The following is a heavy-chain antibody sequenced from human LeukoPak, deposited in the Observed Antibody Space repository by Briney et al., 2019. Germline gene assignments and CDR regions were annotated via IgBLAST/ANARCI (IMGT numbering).Heavy chain of an antibody. CDR2: IIPIFGTA. CDR1: GGTFSSYA. J-gene: IGHJ5*02. CDR3: AAAYYDFWSAEGDWFDP. D-gene: IGHD3-3*01. V-gene: IGHV1-69*06. Sequence: ASVKVSCKASGGTFSSYAMSWVRQAPGQGLEWMGRIIPIFGTANYAQKFQGRVTITADKSTSTAYMELSSLRSEDTAVYYCAAAYYDFWSAEGDWFDPWGQGTLVTVSS.